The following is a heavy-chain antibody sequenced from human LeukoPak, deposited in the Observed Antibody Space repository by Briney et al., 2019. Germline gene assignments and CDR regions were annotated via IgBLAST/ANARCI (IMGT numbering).Heavy chain of an antibody. Sequence: SETLSLTCTVSGGSISSGGYYWSWIRQHPGKGLEWIGCIYYSGSTYYNPSLKSRVTISVDTSKNQFSLKLSSVTAADTAVYYCARVVVRVFDYWGQGTLVTVSS. CDR2: IYYSGST. D-gene: IGHD3-16*02. CDR3: ARVVVRVFDY. CDR1: GGSISSGGYY. V-gene: IGHV4-31*03. J-gene: IGHJ4*02.